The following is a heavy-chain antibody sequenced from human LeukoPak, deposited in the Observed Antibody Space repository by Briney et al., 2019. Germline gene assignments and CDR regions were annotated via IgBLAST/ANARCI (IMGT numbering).Heavy chain of an antibody. CDR3: ATSDTVSTYNWFDP. CDR2: IRYSGST. D-gene: IGHD5/OR15-5a*01. J-gene: IGHJ5*02. Sequence: SETLSLTCNVSGGSISSNTYFWGWIRRPPGKGLEWIGSIRYSGSTYYNPSLKSRVTISVDTSKNQFSLNLSSLTAADAAVYYCATSDTVSTYNWFDPWGQGTLVTVS. CDR1: GGSISSNTYF. V-gene: IGHV4-39*01.